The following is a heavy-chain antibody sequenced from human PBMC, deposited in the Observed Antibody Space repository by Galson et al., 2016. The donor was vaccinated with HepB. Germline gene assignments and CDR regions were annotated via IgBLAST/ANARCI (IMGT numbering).Heavy chain of an antibody. V-gene: IGHV3-33*01. CDR3: ARATAAAGNFDY. Sequence: SLRLSCAASGFTFSRFGMHWVRQAPGKGLESVAVIWFDGRDAYYGDSAKGRFTISRDNSKNMLYLQMNSLRAEDTAVYYCARATAAAGNFDYWGQGTLVTVSS. CDR2: IWFDGRDA. D-gene: IGHD6-13*01. J-gene: IGHJ4*02. CDR1: GFTFSRFG.